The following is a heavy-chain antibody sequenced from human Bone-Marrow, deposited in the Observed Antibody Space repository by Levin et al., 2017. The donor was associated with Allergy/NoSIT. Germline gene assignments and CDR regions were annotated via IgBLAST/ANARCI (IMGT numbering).Heavy chain of an antibody. CDR3: ASLLTQTNTGGRFDF. CDR1: GFTFSNFW. CDR2: IKQDESEK. J-gene: IGHJ4*02. V-gene: IGHV3-7*01. Sequence: GESLKISCAASGFTFSNFWMSWVRQAPGKGLEWVANIKQDESEKYYVDSVKGRFTISRDNAKNSLYLQMNSLRAEDTAVYYCASLLTQTNTGGRFDFWGQGTLVTVSS. D-gene: IGHD1-14*01.